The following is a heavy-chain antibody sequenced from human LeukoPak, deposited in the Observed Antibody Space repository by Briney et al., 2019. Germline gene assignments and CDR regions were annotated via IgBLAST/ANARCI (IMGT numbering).Heavy chain of an antibody. J-gene: IGHJ4*02. CDR2: IYYSGST. Sequence: SETLSLTCTVSGGSISSYYWSWIRQPPGKGLEWIGYIYYSGSTNYNPSLKSRVTISVDTSKNQFSLKLSSVTAADTAVYYCARVRSGSYYDYFDYWGQGTLVTVSS. CDR1: GGSISSYY. CDR3: ARVRSGSYYDYFDY. V-gene: IGHV4-59*01. D-gene: IGHD1-26*01.